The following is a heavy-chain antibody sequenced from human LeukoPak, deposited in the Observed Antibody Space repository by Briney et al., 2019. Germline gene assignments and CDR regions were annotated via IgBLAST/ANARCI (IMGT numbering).Heavy chain of an antibody. V-gene: IGHV3-53*01. J-gene: IGHJ4*02. D-gene: IGHD3-10*01. Sequence: GGSLRLPCAASGFSVSSNYMSWVRQAPGKGLTWVSVIYSSGSTYYADSVKGRFAISRDDSKNTLHLQMDSLRAEDTAIYYCARAHGRITRDAYFDYWGQGTLVTVSS. CDR2: IYSSGST. CDR3: ARAHGRITRDAYFDY. CDR1: GFSVSSNY.